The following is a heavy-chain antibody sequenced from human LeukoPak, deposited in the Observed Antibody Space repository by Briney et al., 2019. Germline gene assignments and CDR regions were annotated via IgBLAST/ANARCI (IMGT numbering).Heavy chain of an antibody. J-gene: IGHJ6*02. CDR1: GGSTSSYY. V-gene: IGHV4-59*01. D-gene: IGHD3-3*01. Sequence: SETLSLTCTVSGGSTSSYYWSWIRQPPGKGLEWIGYIYYSGSTNYNPSLKSRVTISVDTSKNQFSLKLSFVTAADTAVYYCARRVYYDFFVDVWGQGTTVTVSS. CDR2: IYYSGST. CDR3: ARRVYYDFFVDV.